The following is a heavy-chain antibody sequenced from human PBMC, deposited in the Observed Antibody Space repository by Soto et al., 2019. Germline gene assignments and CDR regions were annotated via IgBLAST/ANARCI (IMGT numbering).Heavy chain of an antibody. J-gene: IGHJ6*02. CDR3: ARDLKVLRYFDWLPSYGMDV. Sequence: PGGSLRLSCAASGFTFSDYYMSWIRQAPGKGLEWVSYISSSGSTIYYADSVKGRFTISRDNAKNSLYLQMNSLRAEDTAVYYCARDLKVLRYFDWLPSYGMDVWGQGTTVTVSS. D-gene: IGHD3-9*01. CDR1: GFTFSDYY. CDR2: ISSSGSTI. V-gene: IGHV3-11*01.